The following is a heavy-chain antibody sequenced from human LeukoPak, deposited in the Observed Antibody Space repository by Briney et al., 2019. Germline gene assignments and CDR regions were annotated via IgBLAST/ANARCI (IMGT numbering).Heavy chain of an antibody. J-gene: IGHJ5*02. Sequence: GESLKISCKGSGYSINNYWIGWVRQMPGKGLEWMGIIYPADCDIRYSPSFQGQVTISADKSISTAYLQWSSLKASDTAMYYCARQEYCSGGSCYTWFDPWGQGTLVTVSS. CDR1: GYSINNYW. D-gene: IGHD2-15*01. CDR2: IYPADCDI. CDR3: ARQEYCSGGSCYTWFDP. V-gene: IGHV5-51*01.